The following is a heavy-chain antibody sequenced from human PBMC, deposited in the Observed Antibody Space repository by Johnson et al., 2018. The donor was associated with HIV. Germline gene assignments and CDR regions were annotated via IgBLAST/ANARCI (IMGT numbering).Heavy chain of an antibody. D-gene: IGHD2-15*01. V-gene: IGHV3-9*01. CDR2: ISWNSDAI. CDR1: GFTFDDYA. J-gene: IGHJ3*02. Sequence: EVQLVESGGGLVQPGRSLRLSCAASGFTFDDYAMHWVRQAPGKGLEWVSGISWNSDAIKYADSVRGRFTISRDNAKNSLYLQMNSLRAEDTALYYCAGRPSGADPFDIWGQGTMVTVSS. CDR3: AGRPSGADPFDI.